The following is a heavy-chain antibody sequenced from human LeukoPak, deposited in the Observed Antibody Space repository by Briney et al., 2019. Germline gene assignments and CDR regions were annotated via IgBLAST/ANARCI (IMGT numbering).Heavy chain of an antibody. J-gene: IGHJ6*03. CDR2: VFDSGST. Sequence: PSETLSLTCSVSGASFSTNYWSWIRPPPGRGLEWIGYVFDSGSTNHNLSLKSRGAISVDTSTKQFSLRLSSVTAADTAVYYCARLYQQSKWKYYYYYMDVWGKGAAVTVSS. CDR3: ARLYQQSKWKYYYYYMDV. D-gene: IGHD1-1*01. CDR1: GASFSTNY. V-gene: IGHV4-59*01.